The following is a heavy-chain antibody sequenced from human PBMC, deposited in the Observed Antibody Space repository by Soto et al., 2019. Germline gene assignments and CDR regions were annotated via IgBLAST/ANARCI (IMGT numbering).Heavy chain of an antibody. CDR2: IGTAGDT. J-gene: IGHJ4*02. CDR3: ARAIDPSLFDF. Sequence: SLRLSCSASGFTFSSYDMHWVRQGPGKGLEWVSAIGTAGDTNYAGSVKGRFTISRENAKNSLYLQMNSLRAGDTAIYFCARAIDPSLFDFCGTGTLVTVSS. D-gene: IGHD3-22*01. CDR1: GFTFSSYD. V-gene: IGHV3-13*04.